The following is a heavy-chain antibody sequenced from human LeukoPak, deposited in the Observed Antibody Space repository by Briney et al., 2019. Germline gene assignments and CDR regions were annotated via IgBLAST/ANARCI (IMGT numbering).Heavy chain of an antibody. CDR2: IIPIFGTA. Sequence: SVKVSCKASGGTFSSYAISWVRQAPGQGLEWMGGIIPIFGTANYAQKFQGRVTITADKSTSTAYMELSSLRSEDTAVYYCAREGGSNSIFDYWGQGTLVTVSS. CDR3: AREGGSNSIFDY. V-gene: IGHV1-69*06. D-gene: IGHD3-16*01. J-gene: IGHJ4*02. CDR1: GGTFSSYA.